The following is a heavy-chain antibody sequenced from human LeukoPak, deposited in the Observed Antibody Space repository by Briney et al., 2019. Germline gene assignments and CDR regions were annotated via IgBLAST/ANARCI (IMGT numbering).Heavy chain of an antibody. CDR3: ASLPAAENYFDY. Sequence: SETLTLTCAVYGGSFGGYYWSWIRQPPGKGLEWLGEINHSGSTNYNPSLKSRVTISVDTSKNQFSLKLSSVTAADTAVYYCASLPAAENYFDYWGQGTLVTVSS. J-gene: IGHJ4*02. D-gene: IGHD2-2*01. CDR1: GGSFGGYY. CDR2: INHSGST. V-gene: IGHV4-34*01.